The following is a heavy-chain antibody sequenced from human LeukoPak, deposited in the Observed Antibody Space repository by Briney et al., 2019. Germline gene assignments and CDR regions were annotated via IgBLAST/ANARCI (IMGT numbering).Heavy chain of an antibody. CDR2: IYPGDSGT. D-gene: IGHD3-22*01. CDR1: GYSFTSYW. J-gene: IGHJ3*02. CDR3: ARHPGGYYYDSSGSGDAFDI. Sequence: GESLKISCKGSGYSFTSYWIGWVRQMPGKGLEWMGIIYPGDSGTRYSPSFQGQVTISADKSISTAYLQWSSLKASDTAMYYCARHPGGYYYDSSGSGDAFDIWGQGTMVTVSS. V-gene: IGHV5-51*01.